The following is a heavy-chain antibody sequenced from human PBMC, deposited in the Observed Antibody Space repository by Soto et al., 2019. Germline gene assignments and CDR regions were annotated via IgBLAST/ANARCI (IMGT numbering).Heavy chain of an antibody. CDR3: ARDRRYCSSTSCYTGDAFDI. Sequence: GASVKVSCKASGGTFSSYAIIWVRQAPGQGLEWMGGIIPIFGTANYAQKFQGRVTITADESTSTAYMELSSLRSEDTAVYYCARDRRYCSSTSCYTGDAFDIWGQGTMVTVSS. D-gene: IGHD2-2*02. J-gene: IGHJ3*02. CDR1: GGTFSSYA. CDR2: IIPIFGTA. V-gene: IGHV1-69*13.